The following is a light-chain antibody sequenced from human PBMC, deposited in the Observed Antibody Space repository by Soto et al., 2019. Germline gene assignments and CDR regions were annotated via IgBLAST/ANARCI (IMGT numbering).Light chain of an antibody. CDR1: QGISSY. CDR2: AAS. V-gene: IGKV1-8*01. J-gene: IGKJ4*01. Sequence: AIRMTQSPSSFSASTGDRVTITCRASQGISSYLAWYQQKPGKAPKLLIYAASTLQSGVPSRFSGSGSGTDFTLTISCLQSEDFATYYCQQYYSYSLLTFGGGTKVDIK. CDR3: QQYYSYSLLT.